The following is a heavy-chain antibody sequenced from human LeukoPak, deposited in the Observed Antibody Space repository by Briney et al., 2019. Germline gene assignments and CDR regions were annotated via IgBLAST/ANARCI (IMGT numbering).Heavy chain of an antibody. V-gene: IGHV7-4-1*02. J-gene: IGHJ5*02. CDR2: INTNTGIP. Sequence: ASVKVSCKASGYTFTNYAMNWVRQAPGEGLEWMGWINTNTGIPTYAQGFTGRFVFSLDTSVGTAYLQISSLKAEDTAVYYCARDLSSGYYPNWFDPWGQGTLVTVSS. CDR3: ARDLSSGYYPNWFDP. D-gene: IGHD3-22*01. CDR1: GYTFTNYA.